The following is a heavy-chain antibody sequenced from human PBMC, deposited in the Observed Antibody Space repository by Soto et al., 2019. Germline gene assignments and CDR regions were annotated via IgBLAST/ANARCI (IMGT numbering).Heavy chain of an antibody. CDR3: ARGRMGYYYYYMDV. Sequence: SETLSLTCTVSGGSISSGGYYWSWIRQPPGKGLEWIGYIYYSGSTNYNPSLKSRVTISVDTSKNQFSLKLSSVTAADTAVYYCARGRMGYYYYYMDVWGKGTTVTVSS. V-gene: IGHV4-61*08. D-gene: IGHD1-26*01. J-gene: IGHJ6*03. CDR1: GGSISSGGYY. CDR2: IYYSGST.